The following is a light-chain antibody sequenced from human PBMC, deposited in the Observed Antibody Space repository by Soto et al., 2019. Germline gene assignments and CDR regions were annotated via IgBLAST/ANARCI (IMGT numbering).Light chain of an antibody. J-gene: IGKJ2*01. CDR1: QSVSHY. CDR2: AAS. Sequence: DIQMTQSPSSLSAFVGDRVTITCRASQSVSHYLNWYQQKPGQAPKLLIYAASSLQSWVPSRFSGSGSGTDFSLTISSLLPEDFATYYCQQSYSAPRTFGQGTKLEIK. V-gene: IGKV1-39*01. CDR3: QQSYSAPRT.